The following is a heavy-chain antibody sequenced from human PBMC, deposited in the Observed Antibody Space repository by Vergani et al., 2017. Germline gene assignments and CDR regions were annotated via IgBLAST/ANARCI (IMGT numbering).Heavy chain of an antibody. CDR3: ARAQIAAAASWGGSMDV. CDR2: IYYSGST. J-gene: IGHJ6*03. CDR1: GGSISSGGYC. D-gene: IGHD6-13*01. Sequence: QVQLQESGPGLVKPSQTLSLTCTVSGGSISSGGYCWSWIRQHPGKGLEWIGYIYYSGSTYYNPSLKSRVTISVDTSKNQFSLKLSSVTAADTAVYYCARAQIAAAASWGGSMDVWGKGTTVTVSS. V-gene: IGHV4-31*03.